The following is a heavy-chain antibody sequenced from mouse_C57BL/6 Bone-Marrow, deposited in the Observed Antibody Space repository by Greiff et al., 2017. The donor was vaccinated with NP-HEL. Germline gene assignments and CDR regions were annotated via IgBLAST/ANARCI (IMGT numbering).Heavy chain of an antibody. CDR3: ARKGNYGNLHFDY. D-gene: IGHD2-1*01. CDR1: GFSLTSYG. CDR2: IWSGGST. J-gene: IGHJ2*01. V-gene: IGHV2-2*01. Sequence: QVHVKQSGPGLVQPSQCLSITCTVSGFSLTSYGVHWVRQSPGKGLEWLGVIWSGGSTDYNAAFISRLSISKDNSKSQVFFKMNSLQADDTAIYYCARKGNYGNLHFDYWGQGTTLTVSS.